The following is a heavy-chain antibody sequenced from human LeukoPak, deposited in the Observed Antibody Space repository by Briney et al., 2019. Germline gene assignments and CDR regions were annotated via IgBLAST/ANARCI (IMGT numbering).Heavy chain of an antibody. J-gene: IGHJ4*02. V-gene: IGHV3-43*01. CDR3: VKDLVAASENVRGWYPMDY. Sequence: GGSLRLSCAASGFTLAEYTMHWVRQAPGKGLEWVSLIIRNGARIHYGDSMKGRFTIARDNSKNSLYLKMNSLRTEDTALYYCVKDLVAASENVRGWYPMDYWGQGTLVTVSS. CDR1: GFTLAEYT. D-gene: IGHD6-19*01. CDR2: IIRNGARI.